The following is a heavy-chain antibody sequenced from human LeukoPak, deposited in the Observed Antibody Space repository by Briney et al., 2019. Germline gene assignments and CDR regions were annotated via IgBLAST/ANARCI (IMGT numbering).Heavy chain of an antibody. J-gene: IGHJ6*03. D-gene: IGHD3-9*01. Sequence: GGSLRLSCAASGFTFSSYGMHWVRQAPGKGLEWVAVISYDGSNKYYAGSVKGRFTISRDNSKNTLYLQMNSLRAEDTAVYYCARDLKYDILTGYYTHYYYMDVWGKGTTVTISS. CDR2: ISYDGSNK. CDR3: ARDLKYDILTGYYTHYYYMDV. V-gene: IGHV3-30*03. CDR1: GFTFSSYG.